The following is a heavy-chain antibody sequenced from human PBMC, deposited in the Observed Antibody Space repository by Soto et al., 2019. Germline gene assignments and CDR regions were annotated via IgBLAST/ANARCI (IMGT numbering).Heavy chain of an antibody. V-gene: IGHV3-23*01. CDR2: ISGSGGST. D-gene: IGHD6-19*01. CDR3: ASRSSGWYFDY. J-gene: IGHJ4*02. Sequence: EVQLLESGGGLVQPGGSMRVSCAASGFTFSNYAMNWVRQAPRKGLEWVSVISGSGGSTYYADHVKGRFPISRDNSKTTLYLQMNSLRAEDTAVYYCASRSSGWYFDYWGQGTLVTVSS. CDR1: GFTFSNYA.